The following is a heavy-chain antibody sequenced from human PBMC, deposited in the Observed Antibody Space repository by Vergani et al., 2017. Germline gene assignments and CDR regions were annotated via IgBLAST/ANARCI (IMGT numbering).Heavy chain of an antibody. D-gene: IGHD4-17*01. CDR1: GGSISSGSYY. CDR3: AREGGLPGDYGFDY. V-gene: IGHV4-61*01. Sequence: QVQLQESGPGLVKPSQTLSLTCTVSGGSISSGSYYWSWIRQPPGKGLEWIGYIYYSGSTNYNPSLKSRVTISVDTSKNQFSLKLSSVTAADTAVYYCAREGGLPGDYGFDYWGQGTLVTVSS. J-gene: IGHJ4*02. CDR2: IYYSGST.